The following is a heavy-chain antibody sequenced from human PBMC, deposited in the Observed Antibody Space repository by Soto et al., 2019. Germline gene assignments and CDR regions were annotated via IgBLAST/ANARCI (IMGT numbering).Heavy chain of an antibody. J-gene: IGHJ4*02. CDR2: ISYDESNK. CDR3: AKDLWRSGWYYFDY. CDR1: GFTFRSYH. D-gene: IGHD6-19*01. V-gene: IGHV3-30-3*02. Sequence: GGSLRLSCAASGFTFRSYHMHWVRQAPGKGLEWVSSISYDESNKYYTDSVKGRFTISRDNSKNTLFLQMNSLRDEDTAVYYCAKDLWRSGWYYFDYWGQGTLVTVSS.